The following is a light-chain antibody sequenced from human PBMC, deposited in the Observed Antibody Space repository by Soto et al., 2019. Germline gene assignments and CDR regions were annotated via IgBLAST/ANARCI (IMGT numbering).Light chain of an antibody. V-gene: IGLV2-18*02. Sequence: QSVLTQPPSVSGSPGQSVTISCTGTSTDFVGYNRVSWYQQPPGTAPKLMIYEVSKRPSGVPDRFSGSKSGNTASLIISGLQAEDEADYYCVSFTTSRSYVFGTGTKVTVL. J-gene: IGLJ1*01. CDR3: VSFTTSRSYV. CDR1: STDFVGYNR. CDR2: EVS.